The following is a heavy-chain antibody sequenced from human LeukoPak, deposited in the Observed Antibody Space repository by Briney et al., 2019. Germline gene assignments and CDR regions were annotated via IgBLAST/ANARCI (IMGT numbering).Heavy chain of an antibody. D-gene: IGHD3-22*01. CDR1: GYTFTGYY. Sequence: ASVKVSCKASGYTFTGYYIHWVRQAPGQRLEWMGWINPNSGGTNSAQKFQGRVTMTRDTSISTAYMDLSSLRSDDTAVYYCARGDYYDSSVYYYDWGQGTLVTVSS. CDR2: INPNSGGT. V-gene: IGHV1-2*02. CDR3: ARGDYYDSSVYYYD. J-gene: IGHJ4*02.